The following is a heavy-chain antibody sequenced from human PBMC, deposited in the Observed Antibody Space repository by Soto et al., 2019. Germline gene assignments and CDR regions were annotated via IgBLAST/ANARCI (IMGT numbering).Heavy chain of an antibody. J-gene: IGHJ6*02. V-gene: IGHV4-59*01. CDR1: GGSISSYY. D-gene: IGHD4-17*01. CDR3: ARGRATVVTRRYYYYGMDV. Sequence: SETLSLTCTVSGGSISSYYWSWIRQPPGKGLEWIGYMYNTGSTIYNPSLKSRVTISVDTSKNQFSLKLNSVTAADTAVYYCARGRATVVTRRYYYYGMDVWGQGTTVTVSS. CDR2: MYNTGST.